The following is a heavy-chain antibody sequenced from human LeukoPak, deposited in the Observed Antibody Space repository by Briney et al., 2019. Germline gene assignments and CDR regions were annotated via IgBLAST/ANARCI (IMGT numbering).Heavy chain of an antibody. Sequence: ASVKVSCKASGYTFLYYGITWVRQAPGQGLEWVGWISVYNGNTNYAEKVQGRVTMTTDTPTSTADMELRSLRSDDTAVYYCARQRGSHSFDIWGQGTMVTVSS. J-gene: IGHJ3*02. D-gene: IGHD1-26*01. CDR3: ARQRGSHSFDI. CDR1: GYTFLYYG. V-gene: IGHV1-18*01. CDR2: ISVYNGNT.